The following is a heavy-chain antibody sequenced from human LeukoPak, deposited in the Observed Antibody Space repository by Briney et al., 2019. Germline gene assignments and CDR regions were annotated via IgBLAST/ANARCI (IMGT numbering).Heavy chain of an antibody. V-gene: IGHV1-46*01. CDR1: GYTFTSYY. CDR2: INPSGGST. J-gene: IGHJ5*02. CDR3: ARDRLSYSSGWYGGGWFDP. D-gene: IGHD6-19*01. Sequence: VASVKVSCKASGYTFTSYYMHWVRQAPGQGLEWMGIINPSGGSTSYAQKFQGRVTMTRDTSTSTVYMELSSLRSEDTAVYYCARDRLSYSSGWYGGGWFDPWGQGTLVTVSS.